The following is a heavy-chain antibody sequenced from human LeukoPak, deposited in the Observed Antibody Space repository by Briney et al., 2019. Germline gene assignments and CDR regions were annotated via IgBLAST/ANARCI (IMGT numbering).Heavy chain of an antibody. J-gene: IGHJ5*02. CDR2: IYHSGST. Sequence: SETLSLTCTVSGGSISSGGYYWSWIRQPPGKGLEWIGYIYHSGSTYYNPSLKSRVTISVDTSKNHFCLKMSAVTAADTAVYYCARADGTTVTNWFDPWGQGALVTVSS. V-gene: IGHV4-30-2*01. D-gene: IGHD1-1*01. CDR1: GGSISSGGYY. CDR3: ARADGTTVTNWFDP.